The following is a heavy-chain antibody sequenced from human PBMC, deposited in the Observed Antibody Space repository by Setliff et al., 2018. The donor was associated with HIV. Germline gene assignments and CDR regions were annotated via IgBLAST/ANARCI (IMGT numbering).Heavy chain of an antibody. V-gene: IGHV4-39*01. J-gene: IGHJ4*02. CDR3: ARQQHSSDLKIWNY. CDR2: T. D-gene: IGHD6-19*01. Sequence: PSETLSLTCTVSGGSASNSRYYWAWIRQPPGKGLEYIGSTYYSPSLKSRVTISVDTSKNQFSLTLTSVTAADTAVYYCARQQHSSDLKIWNYWGQGTLVTVSS. CDR1: GGSASNSRYY.